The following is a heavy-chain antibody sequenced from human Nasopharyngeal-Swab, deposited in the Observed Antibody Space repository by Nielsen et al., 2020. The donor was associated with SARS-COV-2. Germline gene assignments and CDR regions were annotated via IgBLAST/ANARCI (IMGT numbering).Heavy chain of an antibody. CDR1: GFIFSGSA. CDR2: IRSKIDSHAT. Sequence: GSLRLSCEASGFIFSGSAIHWVRQASGKGLEWVGRIRSKIDSHATAYGASVKGRFTISRDDSKNTAYLQMSSLRAEDTAVYHCAKDFSTEASGCLFDWGQGTLVTVSS. D-gene: IGHD6-19*01. CDR3: AKDFSTEASGCLFD. V-gene: IGHV3-73*01. J-gene: IGHJ4*02.